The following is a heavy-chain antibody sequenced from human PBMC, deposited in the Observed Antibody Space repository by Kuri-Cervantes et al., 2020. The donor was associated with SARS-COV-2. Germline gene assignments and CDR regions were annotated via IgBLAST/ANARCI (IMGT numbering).Heavy chain of an antibody. V-gene: IGHV3-21*05. CDR3: ARETYCGGDCYSGFYY. D-gene: IGHD2-21*01. CDR2: ISSCSSYI. Sequence: GESLKISCAASGFTFSSYSMNWARQAPGKGLGWDSYISSCSSYIYYADSVKGRFAISRDKAKKSLYLQMNSMIAEDTALYYCARETYCGGDCYSGFYYGGQGTLVTVSS. CDR1: GFTFSSYS. J-gene: IGHJ4*02.